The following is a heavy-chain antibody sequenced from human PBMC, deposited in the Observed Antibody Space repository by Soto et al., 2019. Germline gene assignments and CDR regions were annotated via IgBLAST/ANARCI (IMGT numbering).Heavy chain of an antibody. CDR2: IIPMFGTL. CDR3: ARKVASSDDAFDI. J-gene: IGHJ3*02. D-gene: IGHD6-6*01. V-gene: IGHV1-69*06. CDR1: GGTFSSYT. Sequence: QLHLVQSEAEVKKPGSSVKVSCKASGGTFSSYTINWVRQAPGQGLEWLGGIIPMFGTLYYAQKFQGRLTIAADSSTSTAYMELSTLRSDDTAVYYCARKVASSDDAFDIWGQGTMVTVSS.